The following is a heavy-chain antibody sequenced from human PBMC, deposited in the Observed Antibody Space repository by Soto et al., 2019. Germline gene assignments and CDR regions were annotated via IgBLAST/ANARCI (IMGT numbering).Heavy chain of an antibody. CDR3: AREAGTVGNNSSFDY. CDR1: AITLSSST. D-gene: IGHD6-19*01. CDR2: INGRGNYI. V-gene: IGHV3-21*01. Sequence: RSGSPSAITLSSSTMSCVRQAPQKRLPCVSSINGRGNYIYDAGSGKGRFTISRDNAKNSLYLQMDRLRAEDTALYHCAREAGTVGNNSSFDYRRLEDLV. J-gene: IGHJ4*02.